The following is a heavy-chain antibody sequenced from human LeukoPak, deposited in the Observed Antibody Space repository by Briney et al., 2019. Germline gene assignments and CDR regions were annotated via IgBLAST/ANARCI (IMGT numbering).Heavy chain of an antibody. CDR3: ARVLRQVYDSSGYPPPQRYFDY. J-gene: IGHJ4*02. CDR2: IYYSGST. Sequence: PSETLSLTCTVSGGSISSSSYYWGWIRQPPGKGLEWIGSIYYSGSTYYNPSLKSRVTISVDTSKNQFSLKLSSVTAADTAVYYCARVLRQVYDSSGYPPPQRYFDYWGQGTLVTVSS. CDR1: GGSISSSSYY. D-gene: IGHD3-22*01. V-gene: IGHV4-39*07.